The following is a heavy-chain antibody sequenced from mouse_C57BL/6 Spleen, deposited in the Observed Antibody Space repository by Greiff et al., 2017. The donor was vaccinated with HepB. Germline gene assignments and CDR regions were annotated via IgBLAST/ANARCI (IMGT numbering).Heavy chain of an antibody. CDR1: GFTFSSYA. CDR2: ISSGGDYI. D-gene: IGHD1-1*01. CDR3: TREETTVVDWYFDV. V-gene: IGHV5-9-1*02. Sequence: EVKLMESGEGLVKPGGSLKLSCAASGFTFSSYAMSWVRQTPEKRLEWVAYISSGGDYIYYADTVKGRFTISRDNARNTLYLQMSSLKSEDTAMYYCTREETTVVDWYFDVWGTGTTVTVSS. J-gene: IGHJ1*03.